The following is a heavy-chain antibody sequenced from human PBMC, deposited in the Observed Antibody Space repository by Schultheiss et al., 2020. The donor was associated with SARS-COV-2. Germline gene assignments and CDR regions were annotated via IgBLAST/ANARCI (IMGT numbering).Heavy chain of an antibody. CDR3: ARDHPGYCSGGSCYGYYGMDV. D-gene: IGHD2-15*01. V-gene: IGHV4-59*12. J-gene: IGHJ6*02. CDR2: IYHSGST. CDR1: GGSISSYY. Sequence: SETLSLTCTVSGGSISSYYWSWIRQPAGKGLEWIGYIYHSGSTYYNPSLKSRVTISVDRSKNQFSLKLSSVTAADTAVYYCARDHPGYCSGGSCYGYYGMDVWGQGTTVTVSS.